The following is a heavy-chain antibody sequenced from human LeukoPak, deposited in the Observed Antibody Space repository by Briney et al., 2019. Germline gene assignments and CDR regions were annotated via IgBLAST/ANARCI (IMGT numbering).Heavy chain of an antibody. CDR1: GFSFDDYA. Sequence: GGSLRLSCVVSGFSFDDYAMHWVRQAPGKGLEWVSVIYSGGSTYYADSVKGRFTISRDNSKNTLYLQMNSLRAEDTAVYYCARDPPGAHFDYWGQGTLVTVSS. V-gene: IGHV3-53*01. CDR2: IYSGGST. D-gene: IGHD7-27*01. CDR3: ARDPPGAHFDY. J-gene: IGHJ4*02.